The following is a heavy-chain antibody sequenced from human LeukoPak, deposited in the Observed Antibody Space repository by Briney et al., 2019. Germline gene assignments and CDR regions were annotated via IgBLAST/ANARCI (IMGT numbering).Heavy chain of an antibody. D-gene: IGHD3-22*01. J-gene: IGHJ4*02. Sequence: ASVKVSCKASGGTFSSYAISWVRQAPGQGREWMGGIIPIFGTANYAQKFQGRVTITTDESTSTAYMELSSLRSEDTAVYYCVDRTSSCYYYWGQGTLVTVSS. CDR2: IIPIFGTA. CDR3: VDRTSSCYYY. V-gene: IGHV1-69*05. CDR1: GGTFSSYA.